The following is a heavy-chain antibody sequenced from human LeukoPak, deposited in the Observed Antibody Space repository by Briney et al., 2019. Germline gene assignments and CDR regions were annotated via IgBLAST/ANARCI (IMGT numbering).Heavy chain of an antibody. V-gene: IGHV4-59*01. Sequence: PSETLSLTCTVSGGSISSYYWSWIRQPPGKGLEWIGYIYYSGSTNHNPSLKSRVTISVDTSKNQFSLKLSSVTAADTAVYYCARGYYYFWSGQLYYYYYYIDVWGKGTTVTVSS. CDR2: IYYSGST. CDR3: ARGYYYFWSGQLYYYYYYIDV. J-gene: IGHJ6*03. CDR1: GGSISSYY. D-gene: IGHD3-3*01.